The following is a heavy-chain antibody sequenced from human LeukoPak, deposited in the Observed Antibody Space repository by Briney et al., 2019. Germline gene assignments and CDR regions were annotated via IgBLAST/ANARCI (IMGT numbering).Heavy chain of an antibody. Sequence: SETLSLTCAVYGGSFSGYYWRWIRHPPGGGLEGLGEINHRGRINYKPYPKRRVTISVDTSKNQFSLKPRSVTAADTAVYHCARGRIWFGELGRYYYMDVWGKGTTVTVSS. D-gene: IGHD3-10*01. CDR1: GGSFSGYY. CDR3: ARGRIWFGELGRYYYMDV. J-gene: IGHJ6*03. CDR2: INHRGRI. V-gene: IGHV4-34*01.